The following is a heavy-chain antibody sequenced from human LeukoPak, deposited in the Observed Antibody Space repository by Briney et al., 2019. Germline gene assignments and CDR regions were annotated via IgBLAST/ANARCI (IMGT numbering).Heavy chain of an antibody. Sequence: PSETLSLTCDVSGVSFITYYWSWIRQSPEKGLEWTGEVNHSGYTNYNPSLKGRVTISVDTSKNQFSLKLSSVTAADTAVYYCARQLYGSDYWGQGTLVTVSS. D-gene: IGHD4-17*01. V-gene: IGHV4-34*01. CDR1: GVSFITYY. CDR2: VNHSGYT. J-gene: IGHJ4*02. CDR3: ARQLYGSDY.